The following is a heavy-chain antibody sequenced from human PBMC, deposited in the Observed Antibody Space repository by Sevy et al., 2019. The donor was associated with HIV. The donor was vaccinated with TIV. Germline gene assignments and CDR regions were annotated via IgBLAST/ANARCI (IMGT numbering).Heavy chain of an antibody. CDR3: ARDVVSEYYDFWSGYCNFDY. D-gene: IGHD3-3*01. CDR2: ISYDGSNK. CDR1: GFTFSSYA. V-gene: IGHV3-30*04. J-gene: IGHJ4*02. Sequence: GGSLRLSCAASGFTFSSYAMHWVRQAPGKGLEWVAVISYDGSNKYYANSVKGRFTISRDNSKNTLYLQMNSLRAEDTAVYYCARDVVSEYYDFWSGYCNFDYWGQGTLVTVSS.